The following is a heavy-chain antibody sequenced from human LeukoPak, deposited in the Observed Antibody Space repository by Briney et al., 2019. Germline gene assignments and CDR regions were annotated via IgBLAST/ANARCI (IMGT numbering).Heavy chain of an antibody. D-gene: IGHD6-19*01. V-gene: IGHV3-33*01. J-gene: IGHJ4*02. CDR1: GFTFSTYG. CDR3: ARDQGSSGWKGGYFDY. Sequence: PGGSLRLSCAASGFTFSTYGFHWVRQAPGKGLEWVTTIWYDGNSAYYADSVKGRFTISRDNSENTLYLQMNSLRDEDTAVYLCARDQGSSGWKGGYFDYWGQGTLVTVSS. CDR2: IWYDGNSA.